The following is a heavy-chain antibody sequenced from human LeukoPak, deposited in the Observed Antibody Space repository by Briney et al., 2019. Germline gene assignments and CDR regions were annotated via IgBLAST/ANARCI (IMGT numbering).Heavy chain of an antibody. D-gene: IGHD3-3*01. CDR1: GFTFSNSA. Sequence: GGSLRLSCAASGFTFSNSAMTWVRQSPGKGLEWVSDISASGDTTHYADSVKGRFTISRDNSKHTLYLQMTSLRAEDTAVYYCARDRRITIFGVVIYYFDYWGQGTLVTVSS. CDR3: ARDRRITIFGVVIYYFDY. V-gene: IGHV3-23*01. CDR2: ISASGDTT. J-gene: IGHJ4*02.